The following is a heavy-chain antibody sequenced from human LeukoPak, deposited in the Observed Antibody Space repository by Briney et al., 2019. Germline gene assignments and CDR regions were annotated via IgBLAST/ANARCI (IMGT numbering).Heavy chain of an antibody. CDR1: GGTFSSYA. Sequence: SVKVSCKASGGTFSSYAISWVRQAPGQGLEWMGGIIPIFGTANYAQKFQGRVTITADESTSTAYMELSSLRPEDTAVYYCARGDGYNYHAFDIWGQGTMVTVSS. CDR3: ARGDGYNYHAFDI. CDR2: IIPIFGTA. D-gene: IGHD5-24*01. V-gene: IGHV1-69*01. J-gene: IGHJ3*02.